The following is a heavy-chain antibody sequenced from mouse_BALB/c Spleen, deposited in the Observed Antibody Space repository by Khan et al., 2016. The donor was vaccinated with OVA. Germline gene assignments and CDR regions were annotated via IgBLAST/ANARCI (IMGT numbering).Heavy chain of an antibody. CDR3: SRLAYYYNSEGFAY. D-gene: IGHD1-1*02. J-gene: IGHJ3*01. V-gene: IGHV5-6*01. Sequence: DVQLVESGGDLVKPGGSLKLSCAASGFTFSTYGMSWVRQTPDKRLEWVATISTGGSYTYYPDSVKGRFTISRDNAKNTLYLQMSSLKSEDTAMYYCSRLAYYYNSEGFAYWGQGTVVTVSA. CDR2: ISTGGSYT. CDR1: GFTFSTYG.